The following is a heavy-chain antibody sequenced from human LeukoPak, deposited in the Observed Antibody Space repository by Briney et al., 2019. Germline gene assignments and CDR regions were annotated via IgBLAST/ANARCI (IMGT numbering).Heavy chain of an antibody. D-gene: IGHD2-8*01. CDR2: IIPFFDTP. CDR1: GGTFNSYA. CDR3: ARLANGGKYPGAFDI. Sequence: SVKVSCQASGGTFNSYAISWVRQAPGQGLEWMGRIIPFFDTPNYAQKFQGRVTITADKSTSTAYMELSSLRSEDTAVYYCARLANGGKYPGAFDIWGQGTVLTVSS. J-gene: IGHJ3*02. V-gene: IGHV1-69*06.